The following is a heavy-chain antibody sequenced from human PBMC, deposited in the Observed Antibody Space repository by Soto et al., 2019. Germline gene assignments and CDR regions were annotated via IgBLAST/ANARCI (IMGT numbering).Heavy chain of an antibody. CDR3: ARSPTVSSWYDY. V-gene: IGHV3-33*01. CDR1: GFTFSSYG. D-gene: IGHD6-13*01. J-gene: IGHJ4*02. CDR2: IWYDGSNK. Sequence: SLRLSCAASGFTFSSYGMHWVRQAPGKGLEWVAVIWYDGSNKYYADSVKGRFTISRDNSKNTLYLQMNSLRAEDTAVYYCARSPTVSSWYDYWGQGTLVTVSS.